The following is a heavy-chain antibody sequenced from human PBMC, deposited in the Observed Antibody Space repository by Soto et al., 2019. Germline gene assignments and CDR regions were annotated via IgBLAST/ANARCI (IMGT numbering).Heavy chain of an antibody. D-gene: IGHD3-22*01. V-gene: IGHV3-23*01. J-gene: IGHJ4*02. Sequence: EVQLLESGGGLVQPGGSLRLSCTASGFTFSSYTMSWVRQAPGQGLEWVSAISGSGGSTFYADSVKGRFAISRDKSKNTLFLQMNSPRADDTTVYYCANEGSFDSSGFYDYFHYWGQGTLVTVSS. CDR2: ISGSGGST. CDR1: GFTFSSYT. CDR3: ANEGSFDSSGFYDYFHY.